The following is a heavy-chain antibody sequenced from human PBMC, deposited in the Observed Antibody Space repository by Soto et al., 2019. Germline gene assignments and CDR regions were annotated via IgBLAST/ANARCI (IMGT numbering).Heavy chain of an antibody. J-gene: IGHJ6*02. CDR2: IHYSGST. CDR1: GGSVTSGSYY. V-gene: IGHV4-61*01. Sequence: QLQLQESGPGLVKPSEALSLTCTVSGGSVTSGSYYWTWIRQPPGKRLERSGYIHYSGSTNYPPSLMSRVTMSVDTSKTQFALKLSSVTAADTAVYYCARDRGYSSSLTHGGMDVWGQGTTVTVSS. CDR3: ARDRGYSSSLTHGGMDV. D-gene: IGHD6-13*01.